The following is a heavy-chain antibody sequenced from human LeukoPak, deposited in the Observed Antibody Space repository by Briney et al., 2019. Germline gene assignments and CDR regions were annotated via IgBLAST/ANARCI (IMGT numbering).Heavy chain of an antibody. Sequence: GGSLRLSCAASGFTFTTYAMNWVRQAPGKGLEWVAFIWYDGSNKYYADSVKGRFTISRDNSKNTLYLQMNSLRAEDTAVYYCAKDDPQYCSSVNCLGGYWGQGTLVTVSS. V-gene: IGHV3-30*02. J-gene: IGHJ4*02. CDR2: IWYDGSNK. CDR1: GFTFTTYA. D-gene: IGHD2-2*01. CDR3: AKDDPQYCSSVNCLGGY.